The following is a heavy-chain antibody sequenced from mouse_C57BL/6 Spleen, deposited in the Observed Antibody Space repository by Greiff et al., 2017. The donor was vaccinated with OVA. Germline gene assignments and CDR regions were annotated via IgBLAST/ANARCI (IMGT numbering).Heavy chain of an antibody. V-gene: IGHV1-61*01. D-gene: IGHD2-4*01. J-gene: IGHJ2*01. CDR3: ASEIRDYEGCFDY. CDR2: IYPSDSET. CDR1: GYTFTSYW. Sequence: VQLQQPGAELVRPGSSVKLSCKASGYTFTSYWMDWVKQRPGQGLEWIGNIYPSDSETHYNQKFKDKATLTVDKSSSTAYMQLSSLTSEDSAVYYCASEIRDYEGCFDYWGQGTTLTVSS.